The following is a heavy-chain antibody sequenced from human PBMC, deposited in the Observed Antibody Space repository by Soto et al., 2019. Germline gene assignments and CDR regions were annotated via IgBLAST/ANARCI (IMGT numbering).Heavy chain of an antibody. V-gene: IGHV1-18*01. J-gene: IGHJ6*02. CDR1: GYTFTSYG. D-gene: IGHD3-10*01. CDR3: ARDQKGWFGAYYYYYGMDV. CDR2: ISAYNGNT. Sequence: QVQLVQSGAEVKKPGASVKVSCKASGYTFTSYGISWVRQAPGQGLEWMGWISAYNGNTNYAQKLQGSVTMTTDTPTSTAYMELRSLRSDDTAVYYCARDQKGWFGAYYYYYGMDVWGQGTTVTVSS.